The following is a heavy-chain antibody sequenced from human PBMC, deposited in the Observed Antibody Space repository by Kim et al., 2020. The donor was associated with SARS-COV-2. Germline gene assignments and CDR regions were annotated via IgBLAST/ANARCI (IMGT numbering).Heavy chain of an antibody. CDR2: ISYDGSNK. V-gene: IGHV3-30*04. CDR3: ARVLKPGYCSGGSCDPFDY. Sequence: GGSLRLSCAASGFTFSSYAMHWVRQAPGKGLEWVAIISYDGSNKYYADSVKGRFTISRDNSKNTLYLQMNSLRAEDTAVYYCARVLKPGYCSGGSCDPFDYWGQGTLVTVSS. J-gene: IGHJ4*02. D-gene: IGHD2-15*01. CDR1: GFTFSSYA.